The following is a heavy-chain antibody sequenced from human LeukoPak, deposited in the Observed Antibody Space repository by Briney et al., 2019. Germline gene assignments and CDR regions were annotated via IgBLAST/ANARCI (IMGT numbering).Heavy chain of an antibody. CDR3: ARDLYCSSTSCSYFDAFDI. CDR2: ISGSGGST. V-gene: IGHV3-23*01. Sequence: GGSLRLSCAASGFTFSSYAMSWVRQAPGKGLEWVSAISGSGGSTYYADSVKGRFTISRDNAKNSLYLQMNSLRAEDTAVYYCARDLYCSSTSCSYFDAFDIWGQGTMVTVSS. J-gene: IGHJ3*02. CDR1: GFTFSSYA. D-gene: IGHD2-2*01.